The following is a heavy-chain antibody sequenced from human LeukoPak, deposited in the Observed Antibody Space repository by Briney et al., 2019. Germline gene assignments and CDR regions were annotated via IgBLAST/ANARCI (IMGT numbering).Heavy chain of an antibody. CDR3: ARDANTSAPDS. J-gene: IGHJ5*01. V-gene: IGHV3-7*01. CDR1: GFSFSGYW. Sequence: PGGSLRLSCAASGFSFSGYWMTWVRQAPGKGLEWVANLTPDGIHKYYVDSVKRRFTISRDNARNSLYLQMSSLRAEDTAVYYCARDANTSAPDSWGQGTLVSVAS. CDR2: LTPDGIHK. D-gene: IGHD4/OR15-4a*01.